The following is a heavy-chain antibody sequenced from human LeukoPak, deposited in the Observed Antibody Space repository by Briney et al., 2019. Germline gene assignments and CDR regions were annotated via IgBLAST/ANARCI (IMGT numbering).Heavy chain of an antibody. CDR1: GYTFTSYD. D-gene: IGHD2-2*01. CDR2: MNPNSGNT. Sequence: ASVKVSCKASGYTFTSYDINWVRQATGQGLEWMGWMNPNSGNTGYAQKFQGRVTMTRNTSISTAYVELSSLRSEDTAVYYCARGRSPPCSSTSCYASYYYYYCMDVWGKGTTVTVSS. CDR3: ARGRSPPCSSTSCYASYYYYYCMDV. V-gene: IGHV1-8*01. J-gene: IGHJ6*03.